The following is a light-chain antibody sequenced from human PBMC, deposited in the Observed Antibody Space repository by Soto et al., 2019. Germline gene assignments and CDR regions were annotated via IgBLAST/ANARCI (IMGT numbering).Light chain of an antibody. V-gene: IGKV1-39*01. Sequence: DVRMTESPSSGSVAGGDTIKSTFRASRTINTYLNWFQQKPGEPPRLLIYGASTLHDGVPSRFSGSGSGADFTLTISGLQPEDFASYHCQQTYSDISFGGGTKVDNK. CDR2: GAS. CDR3: QQTYSDIS. J-gene: IGKJ4*01. CDR1: RTINTY.